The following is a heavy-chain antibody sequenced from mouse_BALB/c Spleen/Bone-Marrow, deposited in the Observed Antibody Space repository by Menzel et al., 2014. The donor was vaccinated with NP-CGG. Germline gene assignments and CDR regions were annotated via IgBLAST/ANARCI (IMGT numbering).Heavy chain of an antibody. J-gene: IGHJ2*01. CDR2: IYPGNSDT. CDR3: ARQYGNYFGY. CDR1: GYTFTSYW. D-gene: IGHD2-10*02. Sequence: QVHVKQSGAELARPGASVKLSCKASGYTFTSYWMHWVKQRPGQGLAWIGTIYPGNSDTTYNQKFKGKAKLTADKSSSTAYTQLSSLTSEGSAVYFCARQYGNYFGYWGQGTTLTASS. V-gene: IGHV1-87*01.